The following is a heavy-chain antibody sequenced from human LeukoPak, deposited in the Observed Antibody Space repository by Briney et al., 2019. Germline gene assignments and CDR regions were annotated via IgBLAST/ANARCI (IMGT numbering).Heavy chain of an antibody. CDR2: ISSNGGTI. Sequence: GGPLRLSCSASGFTFSTYAMHWVRQAPGNGLEYVSAISSNGGTIYYADSLKGRFTISRDNSKDTLYLQMSSLRPEDTAVYYCVKGSEAYCDSKSDFWGQGTLVTVSS. V-gene: IGHV3-64D*09. CDR3: VKGSEAYCDSKSDF. J-gene: IGHJ4*02. D-gene: IGHD3-22*01. CDR1: GFTFSTYA.